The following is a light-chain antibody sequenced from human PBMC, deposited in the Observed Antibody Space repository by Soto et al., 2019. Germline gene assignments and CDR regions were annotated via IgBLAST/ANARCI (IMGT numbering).Light chain of an antibody. CDR2: NAS. CDR3: QQYNNCGSWT. J-gene: IGKJ1*01. Sequence: DIQMTQSPSTLSASIGDRVTITCRASQSISGWLAWYQQKPGKAPNLLIYNASTLESGIPSRFSGSGSGTEFTLTISSLQPDDFATYYCQQYNNCGSWTFGQGTKVEIK. CDR1: QSISGW. V-gene: IGKV1-5*03.